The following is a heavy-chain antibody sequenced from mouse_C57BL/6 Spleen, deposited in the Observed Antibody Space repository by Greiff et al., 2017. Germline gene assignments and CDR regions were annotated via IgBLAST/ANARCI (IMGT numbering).Heavy chain of an antibody. CDR1: GYTFTSYW. V-gene: IGHV1-59*01. Sequence: QVQLQQPGAELVRPGTSVKLSCKASGYTFTSYWMHWVKQRPGQGLEWIGVIDPSDSYTNYNQKFKGKATLTVDTSSSTAYMQLSSLTSEDSAVYYCARKGYGSSYEFADWGQGTLVTVSA. D-gene: IGHD1-1*01. CDR2: IDPSDSYT. CDR3: ARKGYGSSYEFAD. J-gene: IGHJ3*01.